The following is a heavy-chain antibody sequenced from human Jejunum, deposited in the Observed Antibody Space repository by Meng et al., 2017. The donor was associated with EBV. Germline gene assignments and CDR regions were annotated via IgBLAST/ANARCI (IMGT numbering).Heavy chain of an antibody. CDR2: MRPDNGDT. CDR1: GYTFTTHH. Sequence: VEVVQSGGEGKKPGGSVKVACKACGYTFTTHHINGVRQATGQGLEYMGWMRPDNGDTGYAQNFQGRLTMTRDTSISTAYMELSSLTSDDTAVYYCARGDGYNLYWGQGTLVTVSS. CDR3: ARGDGYNLY. J-gene: IGHJ4*02. D-gene: IGHD5-24*01. V-gene: IGHV1-8*01.